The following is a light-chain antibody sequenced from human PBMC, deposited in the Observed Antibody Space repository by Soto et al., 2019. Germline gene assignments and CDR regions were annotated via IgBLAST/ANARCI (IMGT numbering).Light chain of an antibody. CDR2: EVS. Sequence: QSALTQPASVSGSPGQSITISCTGTSSDVGSYNLVSWYQQHPGKAPKLMISEVSKRPSGISDRCSGPKSGSTASLTISGLQAEDDGDYYCCSYAGTSTHTVFGGVTQLTVL. V-gene: IGLV2-23*02. CDR1: SSDVGSYNL. CDR3: CSYAGTSTHTV. J-gene: IGLJ7*01.